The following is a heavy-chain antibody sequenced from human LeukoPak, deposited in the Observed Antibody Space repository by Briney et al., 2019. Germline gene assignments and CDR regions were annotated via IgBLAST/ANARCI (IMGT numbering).Heavy chain of an antibody. Sequence: PGGSLRLSCAASGFTFSSYAMHWVRQAPGKGLEWVAVISYDGSNKYYADSVKGRFTISRDNSKNTLYLQMNSLRAEDTAVYYCARARGVSRDGYNYGGYYFDYWAREPWSPSPQ. D-gene: IGHD5-24*01. CDR3: ARARGVSRDGYNYGGYYFDY. CDR1: GFTFSSYA. J-gene: IGHJ4*02. CDR2: ISYDGSNK. V-gene: IGHV3-30-3*01.